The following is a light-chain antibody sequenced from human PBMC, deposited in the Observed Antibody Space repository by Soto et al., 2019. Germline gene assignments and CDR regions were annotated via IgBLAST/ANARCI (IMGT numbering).Light chain of an antibody. CDR2: GAS. J-gene: IGKJ5*01. Sequence: IVLTQSPGTLSLSPGERATLSCRASQSVSSSYLAWYQQKPGQAPRLLIYGASSRATGIPARFSGSGSGTEFTLTISSLQSEDFAVYYCQQHNNWPPITFGQGTRLE. CDR3: QQHNNWPPIT. V-gene: IGKV3D-15*01. CDR1: QSVSSSY.